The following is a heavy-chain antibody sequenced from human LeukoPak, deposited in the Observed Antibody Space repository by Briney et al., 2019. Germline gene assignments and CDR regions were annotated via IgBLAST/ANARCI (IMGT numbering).Heavy chain of an antibody. CDR3: ARHYWYYVSQDDAFDI. J-gene: IGHJ3*02. V-gene: IGHV4-34*01. CDR2: INHSGST. D-gene: IGHD3-22*01. CDR1: GGSFSGYY. Sequence: SETLSLTCAVYGGSFSGYYWSWIRQPPGKGLEWIGEINHSGSTNYNPSLKSRVTISVDTSKNQFSLKLSSVTAADTAVYYCARHYWYYVSQDDAFDIWGQGTMVTVSS.